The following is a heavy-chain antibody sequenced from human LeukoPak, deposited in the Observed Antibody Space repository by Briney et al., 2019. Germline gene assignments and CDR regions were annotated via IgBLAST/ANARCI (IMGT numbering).Heavy chain of an antibody. CDR3: TTGGGVGAIRTGAY. D-gene: IGHD1-26*01. V-gene: IGHV3-15*07. CDR2: IKRETDGGTT. J-gene: IGHJ4*02. Sequence: GGSLRLSCAASGFILRNNWMNWVRQGPGKGLEWVGRIKRETDGGTTDHAATVKDRFTISRDDSKNMLFLDMKSLKIEDTGLYYCTTGGGVGAIRTGAYWGQGTLVIVSS. CDR1: GFILRNNW.